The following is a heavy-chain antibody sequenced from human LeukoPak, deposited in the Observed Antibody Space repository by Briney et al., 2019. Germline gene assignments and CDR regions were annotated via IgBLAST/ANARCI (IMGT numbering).Heavy chain of an antibody. V-gene: IGHV4-39*01. Sequence: SETLSLTCTVSGGSISSSSYCWGWIRQPPGKGLEWIGSIYYSGSTYYNPSLKSRVTISVDTSKNQFSLKLSSVTAADTAVYYCARHGRGYSYGKIDYWGQGTLVTVSS. CDR2: IYYSGST. J-gene: IGHJ4*02. CDR1: GGSISSSSYC. D-gene: IGHD5-18*01. CDR3: ARHGRGYSYGKIDY.